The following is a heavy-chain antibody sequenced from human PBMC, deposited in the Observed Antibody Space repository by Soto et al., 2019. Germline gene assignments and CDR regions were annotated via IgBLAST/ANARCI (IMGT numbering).Heavy chain of an antibody. CDR1: RFTFSSYW. Sequence: EVQLVESGGGLVQPGGSLRLSCAASRFTFSSYWMHWVRQAPGKGLVWVSRINSDGSNTSYADSVKGRFTISRDNAKNTLYLQMNSLRAEDTAVYYCARSLVYYDISGSYMGDAFDIWGQGTLVTVSS. D-gene: IGHD3-22*01. V-gene: IGHV3-74*01. J-gene: IGHJ3*02. CDR2: INSDGSNT. CDR3: ARSLVYYDISGSYMGDAFDI.